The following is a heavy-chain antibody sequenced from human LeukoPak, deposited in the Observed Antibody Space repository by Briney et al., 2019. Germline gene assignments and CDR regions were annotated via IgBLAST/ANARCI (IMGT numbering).Heavy chain of an antibody. J-gene: IGHJ5*02. Sequence: SVKVSCKASGGTFSSYAISWVRQAPGQGLEWMGGIIPIFGTANYAQKFQGRVTITADESTSTAYMELSSLRSEDTAVYYCARGTINFGVVTGRFDPWGQGTLVTLSS. CDR1: GGTFSSYA. CDR3: ARGTINFGVVTGRFDP. CDR2: IIPIFGTA. V-gene: IGHV1-69*13. D-gene: IGHD3-3*01.